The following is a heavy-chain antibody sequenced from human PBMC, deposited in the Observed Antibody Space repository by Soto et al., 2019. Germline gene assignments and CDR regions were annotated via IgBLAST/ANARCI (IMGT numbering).Heavy chain of an antibody. J-gene: IGHJ6*03. CDR3: ATGRHYYGSYYYYYYMDV. Sequence: ASVKVSCKVSGYTLTGLSMHWVRQAPGKGLEWMGGFDPEGGETIYAQKFQGRVTMTEDTSTDTAYMELSSLRSEDTAVYYCATGRHYYGSYYYYYYMDVWGKGTTVTVSS. V-gene: IGHV1-24*01. CDR2: FDPEGGET. CDR1: GYTLTGLS. D-gene: IGHD3-10*01.